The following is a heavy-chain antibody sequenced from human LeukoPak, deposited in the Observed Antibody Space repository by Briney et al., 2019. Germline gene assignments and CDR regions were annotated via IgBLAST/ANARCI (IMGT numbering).Heavy chain of an antibody. CDR3: ARGGVTTIAQYDY. D-gene: IGHD5-12*01. J-gene: IGHJ4*02. CDR1: GGSIIPYF. V-gene: IGHV4-59*01. Sequence: PSETLSLTCTVSGGSIIPYFWSWIRQPPGKGPEWIGYIFDSGTTNYNPSTNYNPSLKSRVTVSLDTSKNHFSLKLSSVTAADTAVYFCARGGVTTIAQYDYWGQGILVTVSS. CDR2: IFDSGTTNYNPST.